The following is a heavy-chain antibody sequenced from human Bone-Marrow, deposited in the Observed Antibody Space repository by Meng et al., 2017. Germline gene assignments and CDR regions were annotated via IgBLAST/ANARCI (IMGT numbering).Heavy chain of an antibody. CDR3: AKEGWDYYDSSGYYRPYYFDY. J-gene: IGHJ4*02. V-gene: IGHV3-33*06. D-gene: IGHD3-22*01. CDR2: IWYDGSNK. CDR1: DFTFSSYG. Sequence: GESLKISCAASDFTFSSYGMHWVRQAPGKGLEWVAVIWYDGSNKYYADSVKGRFTISRDNSKNTLYLQMNSLRAEDTAVYYCAKEGWDYYDSSGYYRPYYFDYWGQGTLVTVSS.